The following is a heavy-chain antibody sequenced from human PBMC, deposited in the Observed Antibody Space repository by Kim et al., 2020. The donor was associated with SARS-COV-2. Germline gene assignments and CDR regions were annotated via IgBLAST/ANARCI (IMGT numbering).Heavy chain of an antibody. CDR1: GFTFSNYW. CDR2: MNEDGREK. V-gene: IGHV3-7*03. Sequence: GGSLRLSCAVSGFTFSNYWMSWVRQAPGKGLEWVATMNEDGREKHYADSVEGRFTISRDNAKDSLFLQLNSLRAEDTAVYYCARDLGVCTGRICYSVFDYWGQGTLSPSPQ. CDR3: ARDLGVCTGRICYSVFDY. J-gene: IGHJ4*02. D-gene: IGHD2-15*01.